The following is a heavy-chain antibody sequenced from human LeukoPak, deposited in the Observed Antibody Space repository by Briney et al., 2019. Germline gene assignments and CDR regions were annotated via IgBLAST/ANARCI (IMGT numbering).Heavy chain of an antibody. J-gene: IGHJ6*02. CDR1: GFTFSSYD. V-gene: IGHV3-23*01. D-gene: IGHD1-26*01. Sequence: PGGSLRLSCAASGFTFSSYDMSWVRQAPGKGLEWVSAIGDSGFSTLYVDSVKGRFTISRDNSKNTLSLQMNSLRAEDTAVYYCAKGGGWALVYYHYGMDVWGQGTTVTVSS. CDR2: IGDSGFST. CDR3: AKGGGWALVYYHYGMDV.